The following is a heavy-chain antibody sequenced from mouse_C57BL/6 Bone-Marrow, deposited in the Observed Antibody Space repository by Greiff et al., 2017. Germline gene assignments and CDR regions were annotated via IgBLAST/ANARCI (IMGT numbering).Heavy chain of an antibody. CDR1: GFDIKDYY. J-gene: IGHJ3*01. CDR3: TRIAY. CDR2: IDPDNGDT. Sequence: VQLQQSGAELVRPGASVTLSCTASGFDIKDYYMHWVKQRPEQGLEWIGWIDPDNGDTEYASKFQGKATITVDTSSNNDYLQLSSLASDDTAVYYCTRIAYWGQGTLVTVSA. V-gene: IGHV14-4*01.